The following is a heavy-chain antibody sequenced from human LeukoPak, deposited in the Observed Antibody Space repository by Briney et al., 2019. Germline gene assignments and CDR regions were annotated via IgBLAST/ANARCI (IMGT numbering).Heavy chain of an antibody. Sequence: PGGSLRLSCAASGFTFNSYNMNWVRQAPGKGLEWVSSISSSSSYIYYADSVKGRFTISRDNAKNSLYLQMNSLRAEDTAVYYCARDGRVPAAGDAFDIWGQGTMVTVSS. CDR3: ARDGRVPAAGDAFDI. D-gene: IGHD2-2*01. J-gene: IGHJ3*02. CDR2: ISSSSSYI. CDR1: GFTFNSYN. V-gene: IGHV3-21*01.